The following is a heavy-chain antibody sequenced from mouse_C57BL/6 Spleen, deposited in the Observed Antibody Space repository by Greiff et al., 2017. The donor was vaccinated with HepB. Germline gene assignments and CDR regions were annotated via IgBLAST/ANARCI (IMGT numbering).Heavy chain of an antibody. CDR1: GYTFTSYW. J-gene: IGHJ2*01. CDR2: IDPNSGGT. V-gene: IGHV1-72*01. Sequence: QVHVKQPGAELVKPGASVKLSCKASGYTFTSYWMHWVKQRPGRGLEWIGRIDPNSGGTKYNEKFKSKATLTVDKPSSTAYMQRSSLTSEDSSVYYGAREGYYGTRYFDYWGQGTTLTVSS. D-gene: IGHD1-1*01. CDR3: AREGYYGTRYFDY.